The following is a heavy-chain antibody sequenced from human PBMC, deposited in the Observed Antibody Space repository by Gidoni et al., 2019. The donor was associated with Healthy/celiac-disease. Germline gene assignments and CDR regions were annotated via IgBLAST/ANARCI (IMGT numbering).Heavy chain of an antibody. CDR2: INHSGST. D-gene: IGHD6-13*01. V-gene: IGHV4-34*01. Sequence: QVQLQQWGAGLLKPSETLSLTCAVYGGSFSGYYWSWIRQPPGKGLEWIGEINHSGSTNYNPSLKSRVTISVDTSKNQFSLKLSSVTAADTAVYYCARGKPGYSSSWYYRGSGAFDIWGQGTMVTVSS. CDR3: ARGKPGYSSSWYYRGSGAFDI. J-gene: IGHJ3*02. CDR1: GGSFSGYY.